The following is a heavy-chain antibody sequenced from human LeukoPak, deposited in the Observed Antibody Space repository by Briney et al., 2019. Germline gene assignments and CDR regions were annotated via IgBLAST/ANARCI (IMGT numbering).Heavy chain of an antibody. Sequence: GGSLRLSCAASGFTFSSYSMNWVRQAPGEGLEWVSSISSSSSYIYYADSVKGRFTISRDNAKNSLYLQMNSLRAEDTAVYYCARDADDSSGYYWGQGTLVTVSS. V-gene: IGHV3-21*01. D-gene: IGHD3-22*01. CDR1: GFTFSSYS. J-gene: IGHJ4*02. CDR2: ISSSSSYI. CDR3: ARDADDSSGYY.